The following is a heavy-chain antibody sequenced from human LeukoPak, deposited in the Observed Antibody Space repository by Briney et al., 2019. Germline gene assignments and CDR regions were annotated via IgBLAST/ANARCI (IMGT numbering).Heavy chain of an antibody. Sequence: PGGSLRLSCAASGFTFSSYAMTRVRQAQGKGLEWVSGISDSGGSASYADSVKGRFTISRDNSKNTLYLQMNSLRDEDTAVYYCASPGYDILTPLDTWGQGTLVTVSS. V-gene: IGHV3-23*01. CDR1: GFTFSSYA. CDR2: ISDSGGSA. J-gene: IGHJ5*02. D-gene: IGHD3-9*01. CDR3: ASPGYDILTPLDT.